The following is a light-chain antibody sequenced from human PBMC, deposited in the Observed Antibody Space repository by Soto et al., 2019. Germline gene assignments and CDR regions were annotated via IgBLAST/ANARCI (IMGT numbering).Light chain of an antibody. CDR1: SSDVGGYNY. CDR2: EVS. Sequence: QSVRTQPASVSGSPGQAITMSCTGTSSDVGGYNYVSWYQQYPGKAPKLMIYEVSNRPSGVSNRFSGSKSGNTASLTISGLQAEDEADYYCSSYTSSSTYVFGTGTKVTVL. V-gene: IGLV2-14*01. J-gene: IGLJ1*01. CDR3: SSYTSSSTYV.